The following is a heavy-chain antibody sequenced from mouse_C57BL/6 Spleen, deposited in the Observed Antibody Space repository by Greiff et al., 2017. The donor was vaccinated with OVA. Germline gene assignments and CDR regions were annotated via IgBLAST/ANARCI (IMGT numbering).Heavy chain of an antibody. CDR2: IRNKANGYTT. V-gene: IGHV7-3*01. CDR1: GFTFTDYY. Sequence: EVNLVESGGGLVQPGGSLSLSCAASGFTFTDYYMSWVRQPPGKALEWLGFIRNKANGYTTEYSASVKGRFTISRDNSQSILYLQMNALRAEDSATYYCARSSYLRGYFDYWGQGTTLTVSS. D-gene: IGHD2-10*01. J-gene: IGHJ2*01. CDR3: ARSSYLRGYFDY.